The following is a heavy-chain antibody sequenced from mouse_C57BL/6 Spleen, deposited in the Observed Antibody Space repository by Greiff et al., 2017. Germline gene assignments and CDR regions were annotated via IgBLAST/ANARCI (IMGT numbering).Heavy chain of an antibody. J-gene: IGHJ4*01. Sequence: VQLVESGAELAKPGASVKLSCKASGYTFTSYWVHWVKQRPGQGLEWIGYINPSSGYTKYNQKFKDKATLTADKSSSTAYMQLSSLTYEDSAVYYCARDSEGYAMDYWGQGTSVTVSS. CDR2: INPSSGYT. CDR3: ARDSEGYAMDY. CDR1: GYTFTSYW. V-gene: IGHV1-7*01.